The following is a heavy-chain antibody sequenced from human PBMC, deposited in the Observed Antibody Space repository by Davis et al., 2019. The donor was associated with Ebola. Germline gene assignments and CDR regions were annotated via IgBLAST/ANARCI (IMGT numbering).Heavy chain of an antibody. D-gene: IGHD6-13*01. CDR2: IIPILGIA. CDR1: GYTFTSYA. V-gene: IGHV1-69*04. J-gene: IGHJ6*02. Sequence: AASVKVSCKASGYTFTSYAMHWVRQAPGQGLEWMGRIIPILGIANYAQKFQGRVTITADKSTSTAYMELSSLRSEDTAVYYCASPTESSSSWYEGGYYYYYGMDVWGQGTTVTVSS. CDR3: ASPTESSSSWYEGGYYYYYGMDV.